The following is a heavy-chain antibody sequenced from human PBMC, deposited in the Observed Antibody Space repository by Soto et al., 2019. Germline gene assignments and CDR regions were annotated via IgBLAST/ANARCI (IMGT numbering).Heavy chain of an antibody. CDR3: ARSLFMVAPDSEPFDY. D-gene: IGHD3-22*01. V-gene: IGHV3-23*01. CDR2: ISGGGNDR. CDR1: VFPCSSYA. Sequence: RSLRLSGSASVFPCSSYAMRWVRQTPEGGLEWVAAISGGGNDRYYADFVQGRFTFSRDNSRNILYLHMNSLRADDTAMYFCARSLFMVAPDSEPFDYWGQGTLVTVS. J-gene: IGHJ4*02.